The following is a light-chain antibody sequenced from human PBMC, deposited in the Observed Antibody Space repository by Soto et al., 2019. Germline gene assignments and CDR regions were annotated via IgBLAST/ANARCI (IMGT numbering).Light chain of an antibody. V-gene: IGKV1-9*01. J-gene: IGKJ5*01. CDR3: HQRKSYQLT. Sequence: EILLTQSPSFLSSSLGDRVTITCRASQGISTYLAWYQQKPGRAPKLLVSAADTLPSGVPSRFSGSGSGTEFTLTINSLQPEDFATYYCHQRKSYQLTFGQGTRLEIK. CDR1: QGISTY. CDR2: AAD.